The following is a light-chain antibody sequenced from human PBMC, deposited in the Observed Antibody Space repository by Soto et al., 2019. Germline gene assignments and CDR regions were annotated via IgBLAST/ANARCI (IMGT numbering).Light chain of an antibody. J-gene: IGLJ1*01. Sequence: QSVLTQPPSASGTPGQTVIISCSGSRSDIGSNSVNWYQHLPGTAPKLPIYNNNQRPSGVPDRFSGSKSGTSASLAISGLQSEDEADYYCAAWDDSLTGPVFGTGTKVTVL. CDR2: NNN. CDR1: RSDIGSNS. CDR3: AAWDDSLTGPV. V-gene: IGLV1-44*01.